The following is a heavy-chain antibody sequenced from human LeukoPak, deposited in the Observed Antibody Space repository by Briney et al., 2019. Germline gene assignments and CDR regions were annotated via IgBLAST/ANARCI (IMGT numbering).Heavy chain of an antibody. Sequence: GGSLRLSCVASGFTFSSYSMNWVRQAPGKGLEWVSSISSSSSYIYYADSVKGRFTISRDNAKNSLYLQMNSLRAEDTAVYYCARSTTVADDAFDIWGQGTMVTVSS. J-gene: IGHJ3*02. V-gene: IGHV3-21*01. CDR3: ARSTTVADDAFDI. D-gene: IGHD5/OR15-5a*01. CDR2: ISSSSSYI. CDR1: GFTFSSYS.